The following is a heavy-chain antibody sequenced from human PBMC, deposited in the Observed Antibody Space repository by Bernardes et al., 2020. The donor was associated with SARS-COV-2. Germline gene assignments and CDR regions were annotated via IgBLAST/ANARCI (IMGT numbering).Heavy chain of an antibody. D-gene: IGHD3-10*01. CDR3: ARGGENGLEY. J-gene: IGHJ4*02. Sequence: SAPLSPTCSVSGGSISHYYWTWIPQPPGKGLEWIGYTYYNGNSKYNPSLKSRVTISVDTSKNQLSLKVTSVTAADTAVYFCARGGENGLEYWGQGTLVTVSS. CDR2: TYYNGNS. CDR1: GGSISHYY. V-gene: IGHV4-59*01.